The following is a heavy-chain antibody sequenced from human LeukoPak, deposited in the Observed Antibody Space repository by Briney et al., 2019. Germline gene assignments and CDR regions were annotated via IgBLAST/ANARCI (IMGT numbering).Heavy chain of an antibody. CDR1: GGSISSSNW. D-gene: IGHD2-2*01. Sequence: SGTLSLTCAVSGGSISSSNWWSWVRQPPGKGLEWIAYINYSGSTNYNPSLKSRVTISVDTSKNHFSLTLSSVTAADTAVYYCARSRYCSSTSCYGMGLYYMDVWGKGTTVTISS. CDR3: ARSRYCSSTSCYGMGLYYMDV. J-gene: IGHJ6*03. V-gene: IGHV4-4*02. CDR2: INYSGST.